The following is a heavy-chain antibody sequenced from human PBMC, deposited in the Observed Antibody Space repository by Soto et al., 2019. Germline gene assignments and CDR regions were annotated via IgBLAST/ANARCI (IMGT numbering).Heavy chain of an antibody. J-gene: IGHJ6*03. CDR2: INPSGGST. V-gene: IGHV1-46*03. CDR3: ARDQEPSTLYYDYYYMDV. Sequence: ASVKVSCKASGCTFTSYYIHWVRQAPGQGLEWMGIINPSGGSTSYAQKFQGRVTMTRDTSTSTVYMEVSGLRSEDTAVYYCARDQEPSTLYYDYYYMDVWGKGTTVTVS. CDR1: GCTFTSYY.